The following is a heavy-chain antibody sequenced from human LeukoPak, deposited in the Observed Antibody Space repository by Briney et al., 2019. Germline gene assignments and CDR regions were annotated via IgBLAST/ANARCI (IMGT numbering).Heavy chain of an antibody. V-gene: IGHV3-74*01. CDR1: GFTFSSYW. Sequence: GGSLRLSCAASGFTFSSYWMHWVRQAPGKGLVWVSRINTDGSSTSYADSVKGRFTISRDNAKSSLHLEMNRLRPEDTALYYCAKDISRDLLFYYGSGSLEHWGQGTLVTVSS. CDR2: INTDGSST. D-gene: IGHD3-10*01. J-gene: IGHJ1*01. CDR3: AKDISRDLLFYYGSGSLEH.